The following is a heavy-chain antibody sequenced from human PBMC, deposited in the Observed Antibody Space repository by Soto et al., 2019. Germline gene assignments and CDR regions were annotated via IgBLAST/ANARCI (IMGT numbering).Heavy chain of an antibody. D-gene: IGHD2-21*01. Sequence: QVQLVQSGAEVKKPGSSVKVSCKASGGTFSSSAITWVRQAPGQGLEWRGGIIPFFGPPKYAQKFQGRGTIPADESTATDYMALTSLRSEDTAVYYCAGANRVMEMVQHFDYWGQGTLVTVSS. J-gene: IGHJ4*02. CDR2: IIPFFGPP. CDR3: AGANRVMEMVQHFDY. V-gene: IGHV1-69*12. CDR1: GGTFSSSA.